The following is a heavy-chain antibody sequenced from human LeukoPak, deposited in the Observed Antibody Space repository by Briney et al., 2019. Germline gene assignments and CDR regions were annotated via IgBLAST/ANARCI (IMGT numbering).Heavy chain of an antibody. V-gene: IGHV4-39*07. J-gene: IGHJ6*03. CDR1: GGSISSSSYY. CDR3: ARVGGILSPGYYYYYMDV. D-gene: IGHD3-16*01. Sequence: SETLSLTCTVSGGSISSSSYYWGWIRQPPGKGLEWIGSIYYSGSTYYNPSLKSRVTISVDTSKNQFSLKLSSVTAADTAVYYCARVGGILSPGYYYYYMDVWGKGTTVTVSS. CDR2: IYYSGST.